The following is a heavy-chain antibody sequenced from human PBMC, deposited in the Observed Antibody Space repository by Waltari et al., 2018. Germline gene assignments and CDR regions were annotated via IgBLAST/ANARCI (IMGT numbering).Heavy chain of an antibody. CDR3: AREVVAGPPGDGMDV. D-gene: IGHD6-19*01. CDR1: GGSFSGYY. V-gene: IGHV4-34*01. J-gene: IGHJ6*02. CDR2: INHSGST. Sequence: QVQLQQWGAGLLKPSETLSLTCAVYGGSFSGYYWSWIRQPPGKGLEWIGEINHSGSTNYNPSLKSRVTISVDTSKNQFSLKLSSVTAADTAVYYCAREVVAGPPGDGMDVWGQGTTVTVSS.